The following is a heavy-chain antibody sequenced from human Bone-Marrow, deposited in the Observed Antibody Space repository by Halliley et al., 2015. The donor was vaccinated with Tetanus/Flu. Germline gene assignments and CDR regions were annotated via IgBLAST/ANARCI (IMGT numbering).Heavy chain of an antibody. D-gene: IGHD6-19*01. J-gene: IGHJ4*02. V-gene: IGHV3-23*01. CDR1: GFTVSNDA. Sequence: SLRLSCAASGFTVSNDAMSWVRQAPEKGLECVSTIVVDGSTFYADSVKGRFTISRDNPMNTLYLQMDSLRAEDTAVYYCASDSSGWSQFFDYWGQGTLVTVSS. CDR3: ASDSSGWSQFFDY. CDR2: IVVDGST.